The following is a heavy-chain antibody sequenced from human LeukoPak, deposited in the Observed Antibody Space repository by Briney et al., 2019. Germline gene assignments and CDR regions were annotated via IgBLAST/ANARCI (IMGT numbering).Heavy chain of an antibody. J-gene: IGHJ4*02. V-gene: IGHV3-7*01. CDR2: IKQDGSEK. D-gene: IGHD1-7*01. Sequence: GGSLRLSCAASGFTFSNYWMSWDRQAPGKGLQWVANIKQDGSEKYYVDSVKGRFTISRDNAKKSLYLQMNSLRAEDTAVYYCAREDDWNYEDYWGQGTLVTVSS. CDR3: AREDDWNYEDY. CDR1: GFTFSNYW.